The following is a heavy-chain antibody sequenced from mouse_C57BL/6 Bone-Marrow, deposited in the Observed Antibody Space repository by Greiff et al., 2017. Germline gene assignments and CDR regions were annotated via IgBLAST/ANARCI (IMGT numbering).Heavy chain of an antibody. CDR2: IDPETGGT. V-gene: IGHV1-15*01. CDR1: GYTFTDYE. Sequence: VQLQQSGAELVRPGASVTLSCKASGYTFTDYEMHWVKQTPVHGLEWIGAIDPETGGTAYNQKFKGKAILTADKSSSTAYMELRSLTSEDSAVYYCTRSMFTTVPARNWYFDVWGTGTTVTVSS. J-gene: IGHJ1*03. D-gene: IGHD1-1*01. CDR3: TRSMFTTVPARNWYFDV.